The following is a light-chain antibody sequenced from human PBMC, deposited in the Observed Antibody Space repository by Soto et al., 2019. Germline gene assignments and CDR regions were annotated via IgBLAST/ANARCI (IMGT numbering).Light chain of an antibody. J-gene: IGKJ2*01. CDR1: QSISSW. CDR2: KAS. CDR3: QQYNSYSGT. V-gene: IGKV1-5*03. Sequence: DIQMTQSPSTLSASVGDRVTITCRASQSISSWLAWYQQKPGKAPKLLSYKASSLESGVPSRFSGSGSGTEFTLTISSLLPDDFATYYCQQYNSYSGTFGQGTKLEIK.